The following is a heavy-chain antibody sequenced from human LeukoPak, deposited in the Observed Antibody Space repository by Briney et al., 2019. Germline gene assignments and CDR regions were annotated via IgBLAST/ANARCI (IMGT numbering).Heavy chain of an antibody. CDR2: IHPISGDT. CDR3: ATYGPGCNWLYA. CDR1: EYSFIYY. V-gene: IGHV1-2*02. Sequence: SVTVSCKASEYSFIYYIQWVRQAPGQGLEWMGWIHPISGDTTYAQRFQGRITVTRDASISTAYLDLRSLRSDDTAIYYCATYGPGCNWLYAWGQGTLVTVSS. D-gene: IGHD3-10*01. J-gene: IGHJ5*02.